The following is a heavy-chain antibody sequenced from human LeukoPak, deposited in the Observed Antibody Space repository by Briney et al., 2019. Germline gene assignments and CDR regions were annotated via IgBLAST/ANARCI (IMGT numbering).Heavy chain of an antibody. Sequence: PGGFLRLSCAASGFTFSDYYMSWLRQAPGKGLEWVSYINSSGSTIYYADSVKGRFTISRDNAKNSLYLQMNSLRAEDTAVYYCAREVVVVVTAPTSNDAFDIWGQGTMVTVSS. D-gene: IGHD2-21*02. CDR3: AREVVVVVTAPTSNDAFDI. V-gene: IGHV3-11*01. CDR2: INSSGSTI. J-gene: IGHJ3*02. CDR1: GFTFSDYY.